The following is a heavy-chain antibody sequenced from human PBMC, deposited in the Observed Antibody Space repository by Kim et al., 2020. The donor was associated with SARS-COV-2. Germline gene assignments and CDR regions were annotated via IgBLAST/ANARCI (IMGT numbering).Heavy chain of an antibody. CDR2: ISGSGGST. D-gene: IGHD3-22*01. V-gene: IGHV3-23*01. CDR3: AKTAGGYYDSSGYFDY. Sequence: GGSLRLSCAASGFTFSSYAMSWVRQAPGKGLEWVSAISGSGGSTYYADSVKGRFTISRYNSKNTLYLQMNSLRAEDTAVYYCAKTAGGYYDSSGYFDYWGQGTLVTVSS. CDR1: GFTFSSYA. J-gene: IGHJ4*02.